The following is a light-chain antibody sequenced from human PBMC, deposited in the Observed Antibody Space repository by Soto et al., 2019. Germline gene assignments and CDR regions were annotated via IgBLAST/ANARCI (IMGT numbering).Light chain of an antibody. CDR2: EVS. Sequence: QSVLTQPASVSGSPGQSINISCTGTSSDVGGYNYVSWYQQHPGKAPKLMIYEVSNRPSGVSNRFSGSKSDNTASLTISGLQAEDEADYYCSSYTSSSTFHVVFGGGTQLTVL. CDR1: SSDVGGYNY. CDR3: SSYTSSSTFHVV. V-gene: IGLV2-14*01. J-gene: IGLJ2*01.